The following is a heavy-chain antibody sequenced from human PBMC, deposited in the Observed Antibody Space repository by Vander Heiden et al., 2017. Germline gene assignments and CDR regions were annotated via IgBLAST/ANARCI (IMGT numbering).Heavy chain of an antibody. CDR3: ARGGVTPYYPYNYGMDV. V-gene: IGHV3-21*01. Sequence: EVQLVESGGGLVKPGGSLRVSCAASGFTFRSYTMNWVRQAPGKGLEWVSGIGSSSSSMHYSDSVKGRFTISRDNAKNSLYLQMDSLRAEDTAVYYCARGGVTPYYPYNYGMDVWGQGTTVTVS. CDR2: IGSSSSSM. J-gene: IGHJ6*02. CDR1: GFTFRSYT. D-gene: IGHD2-21*02.